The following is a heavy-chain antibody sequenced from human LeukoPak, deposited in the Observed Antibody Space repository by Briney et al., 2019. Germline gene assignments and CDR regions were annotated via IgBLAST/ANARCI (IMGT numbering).Heavy chain of an antibody. CDR3: VKDNPLDY. CDR2: IRYDGNNK. V-gene: IGHV3-30*02. J-gene: IGHJ4*02. CDR1: GFTFSNYG. D-gene: IGHD1-14*01. Sequence: QPGGSLRLSCGASGFTFSNYGMLWVRQAPGKGLDWVAFIRYDGNNKLYADSVKGRFTISRDNFKNTLYLHINSLRAEDTAVYYCVKDNPLDYWGQGTLVIVSS.